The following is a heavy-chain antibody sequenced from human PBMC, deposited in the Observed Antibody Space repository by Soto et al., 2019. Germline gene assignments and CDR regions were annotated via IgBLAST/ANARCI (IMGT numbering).Heavy chain of an antibody. V-gene: IGHV1-69*06. CDR1: GGTFTTYT. Sequence: QVQLVQSGAELKKPGSSVNVSCAASGGTFTTYTINWVRQAPGQGLEWIGQIIPMYDSANYAQRFQGRVTISADKSTNIAYMELSGLRSEDTALYYCATWRTYSGSYCCDYWGQGTLVSVSS. CDR3: ATWRTYSGSYCCDY. J-gene: IGHJ4*02. CDR2: IIPMYDSA. D-gene: IGHD1-26*01.